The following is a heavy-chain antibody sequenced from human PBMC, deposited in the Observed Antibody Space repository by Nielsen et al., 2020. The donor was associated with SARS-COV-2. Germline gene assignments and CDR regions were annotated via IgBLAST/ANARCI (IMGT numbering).Heavy chain of an antibody. CDR2: ISWNSGSI. V-gene: IGHV3-9*01. CDR1: GFTFDDYA. Sequence: GGSLKISCAASGFTFDDYAMHWVRQAPGKGLEWVSGISWNSGSIGYADSVKGRFTISRDNAKNSLYLQMNSLRAEDTALYYCAKGDGDGWYWGQGTLVTVSS. D-gene: IGHD4-17*01. J-gene: IGHJ4*02. CDR3: AKGDGDGWY.